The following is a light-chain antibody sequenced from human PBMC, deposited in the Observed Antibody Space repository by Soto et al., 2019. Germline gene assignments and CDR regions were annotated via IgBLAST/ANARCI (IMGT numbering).Light chain of an antibody. CDR1: SGHSSYA. V-gene: IGLV4-69*01. CDR2: LNSDGSH. Sequence: QSVLTQSPSASASLGASVKLTCTLSSGHSSYAIAWHQQQPEKGPRYLMKLNSDGSHSKGDGIPDRFSGSSSGAERYLTISSLQSDDAADYYCQTWGTGILVFGGGTKLTVL. CDR3: QTWGTGILV. J-gene: IGLJ2*01.